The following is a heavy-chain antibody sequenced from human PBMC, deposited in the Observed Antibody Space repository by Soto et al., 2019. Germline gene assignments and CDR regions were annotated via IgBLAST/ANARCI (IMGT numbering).Heavy chain of an antibody. D-gene: IGHD6-19*01. J-gene: IGHJ4*02. CDR2: IRSKANSYAT. CDR1: GFTFSGSA. CDR3: TRDYSGWPD. Sequence: EVQLVESGGGLVQPGGSLKLSCAASGFTFSGSAMHWVRQASGKGLEWVGRIRSKANSYATAYAASVKGRFTISRDDSKNTAYLQMNSRKTEDTAVYYCTRDYSGWPDWGQGTLVTVSS. V-gene: IGHV3-73*02.